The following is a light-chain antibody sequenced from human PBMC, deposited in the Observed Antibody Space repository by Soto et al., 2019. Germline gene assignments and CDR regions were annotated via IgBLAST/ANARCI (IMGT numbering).Light chain of an antibody. V-gene: IGKV1-5*03. J-gene: IGKJ1*01. CDR1: QSISNW. CDR3: QQYNSYSRT. CDR2: KAS. Sequence: DIQMTQSPSTLSASVGDRVTITCRASQSISNWLAWYQQKPGKAPKLPIYKASSLESGVPSRFSGSGSGTEFTLTINSLQPDDFATYYCQQYNSYSRTFGQGTKVEIK.